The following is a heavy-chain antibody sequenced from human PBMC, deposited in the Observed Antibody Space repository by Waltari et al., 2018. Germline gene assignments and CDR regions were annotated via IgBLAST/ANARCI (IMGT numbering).Heavy chain of an antibody. CDR1: GGTFSNYV. Sequence: QVQLVQSGAEVKKPGSSVKVSCKASGGTFSNYVISWVRQAPGQGLEWRGGIMPIFGPQKYEQKFQGRVTIIADESTSTVYMGLSSLRSEDTAVYYCARSYYYDRIGDYPSLGAFDYWGQGTLVTVSS. CDR3: ARSYYYDRIGDYPSLGAFDY. D-gene: IGHD3-22*01. V-gene: IGHV1-69*12. CDR2: IMPIFGPQ. J-gene: IGHJ4*02.